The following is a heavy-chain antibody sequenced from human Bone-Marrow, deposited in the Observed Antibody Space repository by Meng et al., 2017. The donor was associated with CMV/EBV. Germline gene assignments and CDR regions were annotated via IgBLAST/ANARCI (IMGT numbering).Heavy chain of an antibody. Sequence: SVKVSCKASGGTFSSYTISWVRQAPGQGLEWMGRIIPILGIANYAQKFQGRVTMTRNTSISTAYMELSSLRSEDTAVYYCARSSDFWSGYYPYWGQGTLVTVS. CDR3: ARSSDFWSGYYPY. CDR1: GGTFSSYT. J-gene: IGHJ4*02. CDR2: IIPILGIA. D-gene: IGHD3-3*01. V-gene: IGHV1-69*02.